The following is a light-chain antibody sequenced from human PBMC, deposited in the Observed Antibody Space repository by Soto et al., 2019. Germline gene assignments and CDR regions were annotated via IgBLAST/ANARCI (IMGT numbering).Light chain of an antibody. V-gene: IGLV2-14*03. J-gene: IGLJ2*01. Sequence: QSVLTQPDSVSGSPGQSITISCTGTSSDVGHYHYVSWYQHHPGKAPKLLIYDVDNRPSGVSNRFSGSKSANTASLTISGLQADDEAVDYCNSYTSSGTYVVFGGGTKLTVL. CDR1: SSDVGHYHY. CDR2: DVD. CDR3: NSYTSSGTYVV.